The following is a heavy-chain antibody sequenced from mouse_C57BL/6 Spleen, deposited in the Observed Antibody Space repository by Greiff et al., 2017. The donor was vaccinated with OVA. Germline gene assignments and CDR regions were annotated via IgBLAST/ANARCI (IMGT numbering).Heavy chain of an antibody. J-gene: IGHJ3*01. CDR3: ASTTVVATDWFAY. CDR1: GFTFSSYG. Sequence: EVQLVESGGDLVKPGGSLKLSCAASGFTFSSYGMSWVRQTPDKRLEWVATISSGGSYTYYPDSVKGRFTISRDNAKNTLYLQMSSLKSEDTAMYYCASTTVVATDWFAYWGQGTLVTVSA. CDR2: ISSGGSYT. V-gene: IGHV5-6*01. D-gene: IGHD1-1*01.